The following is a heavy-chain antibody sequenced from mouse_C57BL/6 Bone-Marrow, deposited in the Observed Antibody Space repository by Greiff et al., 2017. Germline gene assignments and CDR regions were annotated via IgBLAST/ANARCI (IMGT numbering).Heavy chain of an antibody. Sequence: LVESGAELVKPGASVKLSCKASGYTFTSYWMHWVKQRPGQGLEWIGMIHPNSGSTNYNEKFKSKATLTVDKSSSTAYMQLSSLTSEDSAVYYCAREGIYYGNFWFAYWGQGTLVTVSA. CDR3: AREGIYYGNFWFAY. J-gene: IGHJ3*01. D-gene: IGHD2-1*01. CDR1: GYTFTSYW. CDR2: IHPNSGST. V-gene: IGHV1-64*01.